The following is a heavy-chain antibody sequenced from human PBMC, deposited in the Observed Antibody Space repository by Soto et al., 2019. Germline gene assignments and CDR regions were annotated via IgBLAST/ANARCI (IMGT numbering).Heavy chain of an antibody. V-gene: IGHV1-3*01. D-gene: IGHD3-16*02. CDR1: GYTFTSYA. J-gene: IGHJ3*02. CDR3: ASSWYDYVWGSYRSDAFDI. Sequence: ASVKVSCKASGYTFTSYAMHWVRQAPGQRFEWMGWINAGNGNTKYSQKFQGRVTITRDTSASTAYMELSSLRSEDTAVYYCASSWYDYVWGSYRSDAFDIWGQGTMVTVSS. CDR2: INAGNGNT.